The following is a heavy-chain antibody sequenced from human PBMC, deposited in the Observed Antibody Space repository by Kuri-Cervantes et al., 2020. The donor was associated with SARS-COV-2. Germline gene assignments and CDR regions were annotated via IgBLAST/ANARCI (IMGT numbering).Heavy chain of an antibody. V-gene: IGHV4-39*01. J-gene: IGHJ5*02. CDR3: ARQRMSSITIFGVVITRNWFDP. CDR2: IYYSGST. D-gene: IGHD3-3*01. Sequence: ESLKISCAASGFTFSDYYMSWIRQAPGKGLEWIGSIYYSGSTYYNPSLKSRVTISVDTSKNQFSMKLSSVTAADTAVYYCARQRMSSITIFGVVITRNWFDPWGQGTLVTVSS. CDR1: GFTFSDYY.